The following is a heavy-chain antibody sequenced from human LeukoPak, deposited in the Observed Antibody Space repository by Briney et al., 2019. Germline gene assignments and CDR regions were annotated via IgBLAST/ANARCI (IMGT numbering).Heavy chain of an antibody. V-gene: IGHV1-18*01. J-gene: IGHJ6*02. Sequence: ASVKVSCKASGYTFTNYGISWVRQAPGQGLEWMGWISAYNGNTNYAQKLQGRVTMTTDTSTSTAYMELRSLRSDDTAVYYCASGAGITMVRGVYGTDVWGQGTTVTVSS. CDR1: GYTFTNYG. D-gene: IGHD3-10*01. CDR3: ASGAGITMVRGVYGTDV. CDR2: ISAYNGNT.